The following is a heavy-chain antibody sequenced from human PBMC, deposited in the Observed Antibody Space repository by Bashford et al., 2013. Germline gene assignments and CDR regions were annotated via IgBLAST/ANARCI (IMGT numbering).Heavy chain of an antibody. CDR2: INHSGST. V-gene: IGHV4-34*01. CDR1: GGSFSGYY. J-gene: IGHJ6*02. Sequence: SETLSLTCAVYGGSFSGYYWSWIRQPPGKGLEWIGEINHSGSTNYNPSLKSRVTISVDTSKNQFSLKLSSVTAADTAVYYCARVAVVVVPAAINYYYYYGMDVWGQGTTVTVSS. CDR3: ARVAVVVVPAAINYYYYYGMDV. D-gene: IGHD2-2*02.